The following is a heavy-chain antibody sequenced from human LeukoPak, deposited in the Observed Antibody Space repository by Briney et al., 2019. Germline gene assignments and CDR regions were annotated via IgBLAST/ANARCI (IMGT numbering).Heavy chain of an antibody. D-gene: IGHD4-17*01. Sequence: PGGSLRLSCAASGFTFSSYSMNWVRQAPGKGLEWVSSISSSSYIYYADSVKGRFTISRDNAKNSLYLQMNSLRAEDTAVYYCAREARTTVTTDYWGQGTLVTVSS. J-gene: IGHJ4*02. V-gene: IGHV3-21*01. CDR2: ISSSSYI. CDR1: GFTFSSYS. CDR3: AREARTTVTTDY.